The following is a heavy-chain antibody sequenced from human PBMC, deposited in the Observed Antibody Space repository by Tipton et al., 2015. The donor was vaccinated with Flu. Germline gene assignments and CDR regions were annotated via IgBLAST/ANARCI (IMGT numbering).Heavy chain of an antibody. Sequence: TLSLTCSISGDSIRSYYWSWIRQPAGKGLEWIGQIYTSGTMIYNPSLKSRVTMSIDPPKNQFSLKLSSVTAADTAVYYCARGSGSGTYVIFDYWGQGMLVTVSS. V-gene: IGHV4-4*07. CDR3: ARGSGSGTYVIFDY. J-gene: IGHJ4*02. CDR2: IYTSGTM. D-gene: IGHD3-10*01. CDR1: GDSIRSYY.